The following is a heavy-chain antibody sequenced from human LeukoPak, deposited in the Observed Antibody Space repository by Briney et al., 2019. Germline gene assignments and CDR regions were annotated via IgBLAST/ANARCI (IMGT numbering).Heavy chain of an antibody. CDR1: GGSISSYY. CDR3: ARGGHGYSSGWDNYFDY. J-gene: IGHJ4*02. Sequence: PSETLSLTCTVSGGSISSYYWSWVRQPPGKGLEWIGYIYYIASTNYNPSLKSRVTISVDTSKNQFSLKLSSVTAADTAVYYCARGGHGYSSGWDNYFDYWGQGTLVTVSS. V-gene: IGHV4-59*01. CDR2: IYYIAST. D-gene: IGHD6-19*01.